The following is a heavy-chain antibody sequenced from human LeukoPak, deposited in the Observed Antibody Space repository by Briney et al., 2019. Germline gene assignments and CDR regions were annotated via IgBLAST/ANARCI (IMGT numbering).Heavy chain of an antibody. Sequence: GRSLRLSCAAPGFTFSSYAMHWVRQAPGKGLEWVAVISYDGSNKYYADSVKGRFTISRDNSKNTLYLQMNSLRAEDTAVYYCARGPSGYHNTGGQGTLVTVSS. V-gene: IGHV3-30*14. D-gene: IGHD5-12*01. CDR3: ARGPSGYHNT. J-gene: IGHJ4*02. CDR2: ISYDGSNK. CDR1: GFTFSSYA.